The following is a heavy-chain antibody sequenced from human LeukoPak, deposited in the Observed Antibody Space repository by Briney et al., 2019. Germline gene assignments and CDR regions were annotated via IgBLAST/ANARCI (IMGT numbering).Heavy chain of an antibody. CDR2: ISSSGSTM. CDR3: ARDPTPFGVVIIVHYYMDV. CDR1: GFTFSDYY. J-gene: IGHJ6*03. D-gene: IGHD3-3*01. Sequence: GGSLRLSCAASGFTFSDYYMSWIRQAPGKGLEWVSYISSSGSTMYYADSVKGRFTISRDNAKNSLYLQMNSLRAEDTAVYYCARDPTPFGVVIIVHYYMDVWGKGTTVTVSS. V-gene: IGHV3-11*04.